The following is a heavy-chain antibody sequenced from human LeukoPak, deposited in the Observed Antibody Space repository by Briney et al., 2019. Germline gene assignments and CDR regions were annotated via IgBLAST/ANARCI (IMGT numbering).Heavy chain of an antibody. J-gene: IGHJ4*02. CDR2: ISSSGSTI. D-gene: IGHD6-13*01. V-gene: IGHV3-11*04. CDR1: GFTFSDYY. CDR3: ARGYSSSWPNYFDY. Sequence: GGSLRLSCAASGFTFSDYYKSWIRQAPGKGLEWVSYISSSGSTIYYADSVKGRLTISRDNAKNSLYLQMNSLRAEDTAVYYCARGYSSSWPNYFDYWGQGTLVTVSS.